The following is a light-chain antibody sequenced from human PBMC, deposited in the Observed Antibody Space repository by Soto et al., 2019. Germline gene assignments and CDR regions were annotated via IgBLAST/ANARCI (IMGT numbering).Light chain of an antibody. J-gene: IGLJ2*01. V-gene: IGLV1-44*01. Sequence: QSVLTQPPSASGTPGQRVTISCSGSDSNIGSNSVNWYQQLPGAAPKPLIYTNSHRPSGVPDRFSGSKSGTSASLDISGLQPEDEADYYCTSWDDSLHGVIFGGGTQLTVL. CDR2: TNS. CDR3: TSWDDSLHGVI. CDR1: DSNIGSNS.